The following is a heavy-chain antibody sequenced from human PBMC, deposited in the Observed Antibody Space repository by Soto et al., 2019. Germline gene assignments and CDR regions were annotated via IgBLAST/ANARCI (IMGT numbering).Heavy chain of an antibody. CDR2: IIPIFGTA. Sequence: SVKVSCKASGGTFSSYAISWVRQAPGQGLEWMGGIIPIFGTANYAQKFQGRVTITADESTSTAYMELSSLRSEDTAVYYCEGGGIAARQEYYYYYGMDVWGQGTRVTVSS. V-gene: IGHV1-69*13. J-gene: IGHJ6*02. CDR3: EGGGIAARQEYYYYYGMDV. CDR1: GGTFSSYA. D-gene: IGHD6-6*01.